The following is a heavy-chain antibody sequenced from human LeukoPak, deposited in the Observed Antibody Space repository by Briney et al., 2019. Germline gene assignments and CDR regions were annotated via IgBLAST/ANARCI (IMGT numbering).Heavy chain of an antibody. CDR3: ARDPWRRYFDWFTQIDY. CDR2: INPNSGGT. V-gene: IGHV1-2*02. Sequence: ASVKVSCKASGYTFTGYYMHWVRQAPRQGLEWMGWINPNSGGTNYAQKFQGRVTMTRDTSISTAYMELSRLRSDDTAVYYCARDPWRRYFDWFTQIDYWGQGTLVTVSS. CDR1: GYTFTGYY. D-gene: IGHD3-9*01. J-gene: IGHJ4*02.